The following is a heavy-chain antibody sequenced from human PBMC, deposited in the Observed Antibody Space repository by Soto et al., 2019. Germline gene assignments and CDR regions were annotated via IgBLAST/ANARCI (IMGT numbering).Heavy chain of an antibody. V-gene: IGHV3-48*03. CDR1: GFTFSSYE. D-gene: IGHD6-19*01. CDR3: ARASLALYSSGWYYDY. Sequence: EVQLVESGGGLVQPGGSLRLSCAASGFTFSSYEMNWVRQATGKGLEWVSYISSSGSTIYYADSVKGRFTISRDNAKNSLYLQMNSLRAEDTAVYYCARASLALYSSGWYYDYWGQGTLVTVSS. CDR2: ISSSGSTI. J-gene: IGHJ4*02.